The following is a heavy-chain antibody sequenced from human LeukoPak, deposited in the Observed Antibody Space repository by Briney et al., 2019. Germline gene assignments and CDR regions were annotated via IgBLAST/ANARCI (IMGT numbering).Heavy chain of an antibody. CDR1: GDSISSSTYY. D-gene: IGHD6-13*01. J-gene: IGHJ4*02. CDR2: IDYRGST. Sequence: PSETLSLTCTVSGDSISSSTYYWGWIRQPPGKGLEWIGNIDYRGSTYYNPSLKSRVTISVDTSKNQFSLKLSTVTAADTAVYYCASDTAAGGKGLDYWGQGTLVTVSS. CDR3: ASDTAAGGKGLDY. V-gene: IGHV4-39*01.